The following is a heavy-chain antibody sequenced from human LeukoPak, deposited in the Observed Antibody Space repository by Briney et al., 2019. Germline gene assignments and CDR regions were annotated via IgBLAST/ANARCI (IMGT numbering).Heavy chain of an antibody. V-gene: IGHV5-51*01. D-gene: IGHD3-10*01. CDR3: ARSPWLRGVSDY. J-gene: IGHJ4*02. Sequence: GASLKISCRGSGYTFTSFWIAWLRQMPGKGLEWMGIIHPGDSDTRSRPAFQGQVTISADKSLSTAYLQWSSLKASDTALYYCARSPWLRGVSDYWGQGTLVTVSS. CDR1: GYTFTSFW. CDR2: IHPGDSDT.